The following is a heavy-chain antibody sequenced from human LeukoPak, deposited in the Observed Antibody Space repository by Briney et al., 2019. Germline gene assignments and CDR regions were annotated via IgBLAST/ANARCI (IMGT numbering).Heavy chain of an antibody. J-gene: IGHJ4*02. CDR2: ITSSGTTT. V-gene: IGHV3-11*04. D-gene: IGHD4-17*01. Sequence: GGSLRLSCAASGFTFSDYFMTWIRQAPGKGLEYIPFITSSGTTTYYAVSLKGRFTISRDNAKNSLYLQMDSLRAEDTAVYYCARGDEGDTTVLRGGYFDYWGQGTLVTVSS. CDR3: ARGDEGDTTVLRGGYFDY. CDR1: GFTFSDYF.